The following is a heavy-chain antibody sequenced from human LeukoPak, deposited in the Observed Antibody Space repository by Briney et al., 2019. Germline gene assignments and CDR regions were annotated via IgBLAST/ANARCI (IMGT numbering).Heavy chain of an antibody. D-gene: IGHD6-19*01. V-gene: IGHV3-21*01. J-gene: IGHJ5*02. CDR3: ARDPSSGWYLKGWFDP. CDR1: GFTFSTYS. Sequence: GGSLRLSCAASGFTFSTYSMNWVRQAPGKGLEWVSSISSSSSYIYYADSVKGRFTISRDNAKNSLYLQMNSLRAEDTAVYYCARDPSSGWYLKGWFDPWGQGTLVTVSS. CDR2: ISSSSSYI.